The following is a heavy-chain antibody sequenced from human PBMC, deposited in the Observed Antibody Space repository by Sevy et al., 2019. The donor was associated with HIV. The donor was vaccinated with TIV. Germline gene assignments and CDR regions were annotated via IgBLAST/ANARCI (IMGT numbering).Heavy chain of an antibody. Sequence: GGSLRLSCAASGFSFSRFWMHWVRQAPGKGLVWVSRINSDETSTSYADSVKGRFTISRDNARHTLFLQMNSLTVEGTAVYYCARRDGYTRRAFDMWGQGTMVTVSS. CDR3: ARRDGYTRRAFDM. V-gene: IGHV3-74*01. CDR2: INSDETST. D-gene: IGHD5-12*01. J-gene: IGHJ3*02. CDR1: GFSFSRFW.